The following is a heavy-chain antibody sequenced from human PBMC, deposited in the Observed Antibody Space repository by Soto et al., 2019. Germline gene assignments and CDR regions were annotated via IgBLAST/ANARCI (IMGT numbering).Heavy chain of an antibody. D-gene: IGHD3-22*01. V-gene: IGHV1-69*13. CDR1: GGTFSSYA. J-gene: IGHJ6*02. CDR3: ARVSKYYYDSSGYYYAPYGMDV. CDR2: IIPIFGTA. Sequence: VASVKVSCKASGGTFSSYAISWVRQAPGQGLEWMGGIIPIFGTANYAQKFQGRVTITADESTSTAYMELSSLRSEDTAVYYCARVSKYYYDSSGYYYAPYGMDVWGQGTTVTVSS.